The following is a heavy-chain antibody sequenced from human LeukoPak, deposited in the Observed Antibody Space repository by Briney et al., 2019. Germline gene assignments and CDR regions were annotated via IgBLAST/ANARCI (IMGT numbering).Heavy chain of an antibody. CDR1: GGSINSNSYY. CDR3: ARNKYYYGSGNYGVPNCFDP. J-gene: IGHJ5*02. CDR2: IYYSGST. Sequence: SETLSLTCTVSGGSINSNSYYWGWIRQPPGKGLEWIGSIYYSGSTYYNPSLKSRVTISVDTSKNQFSLKLSSVTAADTAVYYCARNKYYYGSGNYGVPNCFDPWGQGTLVTVSS. D-gene: IGHD3-10*01. V-gene: IGHV4-39*01.